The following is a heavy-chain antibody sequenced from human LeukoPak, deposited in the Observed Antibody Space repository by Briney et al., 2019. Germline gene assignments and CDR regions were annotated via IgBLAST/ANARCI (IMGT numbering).Heavy chain of an antibody. D-gene: IGHD6-19*01. Sequence: ASVKVSCKASGYTFTGYYMHWVRHAPGQGLEWMGWINPHSGGTNYAQKFQGRVTMTRDTSVSTAYMELNKMQADDTAVYYCARDQSYSSGWYIDYWGQGTLVTVSS. CDR1: GYTFTGYY. CDR3: ARDQSYSSGWYIDY. J-gene: IGHJ4*02. CDR2: INPHSGGT. V-gene: IGHV1-2*02.